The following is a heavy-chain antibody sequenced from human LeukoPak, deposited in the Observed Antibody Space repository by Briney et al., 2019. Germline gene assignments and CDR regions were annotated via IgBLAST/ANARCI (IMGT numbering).Heavy chain of an antibody. CDR1: GFTLSSYS. Sequence: GGSLRLSCAASGFTLSSYSMNWVRQAPGQGLEWVSSISSSSRDIYHADSVKGRFTISRDNTKNSLYLQMNSLRAEDTAVYYCARDMGRGVRGVKDYWGQGTLVTVSS. V-gene: IGHV3-21*01. J-gene: IGHJ4*02. D-gene: IGHD3-10*01. CDR3: ARDMGRGVRGVKDY. CDR2: ISSSSRDI.